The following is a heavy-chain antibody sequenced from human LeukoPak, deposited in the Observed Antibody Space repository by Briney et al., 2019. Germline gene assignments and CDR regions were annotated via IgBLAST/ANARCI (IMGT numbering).Heavy chain of an antibody. V-gene: IGHV3-43D*03. CDR3: AKAKGRYSGYEMTLGY. J-gene: IGHJ4*02. Sequence: PGGSLRLSCAASGFTFDDYAMHWVRQAPGKGLEWVSLISWDGGSTYYADSVKGRFTISRDNSKNSLYLQMNSLRAEDTALYYCAKAKGRYSGYEMTLGYWGQGTLVTVSS. CDR2: ISWDGGST. D-gene: IGHD5-12*01. CDR1: GFTFDDYA.